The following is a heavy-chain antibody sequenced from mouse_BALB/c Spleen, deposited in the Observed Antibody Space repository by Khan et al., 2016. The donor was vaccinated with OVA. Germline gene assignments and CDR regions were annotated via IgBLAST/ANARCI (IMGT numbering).Heavy chain of an antibody. CDR2: INSDGDYT. J-gene: IGHJ3*01. CDR3: ARSTYGNFAY. CDR1: GFTFSTFA. V-gene: IGHV5-9-3*01. D-gene: IGHD2-1*01. Sequence: EVELVESGGGLVKPGGSLKLSCAASGFTFSTFAMYWVRQTPEKRLEWVATINSDGDYTYYPDNVTGRFTISRDNAKNTLYLQINSLRSEDTAMYYCARSTYGNFAYWGQGTLVTVSA.